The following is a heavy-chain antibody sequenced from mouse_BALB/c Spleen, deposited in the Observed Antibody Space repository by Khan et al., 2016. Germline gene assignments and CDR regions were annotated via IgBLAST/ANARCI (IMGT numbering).Heavy chain of an antibody. CDR3: SAGDYGSSSLHATDY. CDR2: IRSKANNHAI. J-gene: IGHJ4*01. Sequence: EVQLQESGGGLVQPGGSMKLSCAASGFTFSDAWMDWVRQSPEKGLEWVAEIRSKANNHAIYYAESVKGRFTISRDDSKSSVYLHMHRLRAEDTGIYYYSAGDYGSSSLHATDYWGQGTSVTVS. CDR1: GFTFSDAW. V-gene: IGHV6-6*01. D-gene: IGHD1-1*01.